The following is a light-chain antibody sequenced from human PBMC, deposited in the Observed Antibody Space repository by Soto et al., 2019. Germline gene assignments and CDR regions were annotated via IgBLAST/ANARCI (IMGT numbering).Light chain of an antibody. V-gene: IGKV1-6*01. CDR1: QGIRGD. CDR2: ATA. CDR3: LHDYSSPYT. J-gene: IGKJ2*01. Sequence: AIQMTQSPSSLSASVGDTVTITCRASQGIRGDLGWYQQKPGKAPKLLIYATAALQSGVPSRFSGSGTGTDFTLAINSLQPEDFSTYYCLHDYSSPYTFGPGAKLEIK.